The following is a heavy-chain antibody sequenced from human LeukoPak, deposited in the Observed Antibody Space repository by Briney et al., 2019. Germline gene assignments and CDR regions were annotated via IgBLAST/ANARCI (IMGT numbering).Heavy chain of an antibody. CDR3: ARDLRALDAFDI. Sequence: KTGGSLRLSCAASGFTVSSNYMNWVRQAPGKGLEWVSSISSSSSYIYYADSVKGRFTISRDNAKNSLYLQMNSLRAEDTAVYYCARDLRALDAFDIWGQGTMVTVSS. J-gene: IGHJ3*02. V-gene: IGHV3-21*01. CDR1: GFTVSSNY. CDR2: ISSSSSYI.